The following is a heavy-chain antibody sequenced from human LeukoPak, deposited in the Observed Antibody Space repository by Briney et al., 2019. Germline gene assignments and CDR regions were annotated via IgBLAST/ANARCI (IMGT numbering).Heavy chain of an antibody. D-gene: IGHD5-18*01. CDR2: ISGSGGST. Sequence: GGSLRLSCAASGFTFSSYAMSWVRQAPGKGLEWVSAISGSGGSTYYADSVKGWFTISRDNSKNTLYLQMSSLRAEDTAVYYCAKDRGYSYGYFDYWGQGTLVTVSS. CDR3: AKDRGYSYGYFDY. J-gene: IGHJ4*02. V-gene: IGHV3-23*01. CDR1: GFTFSSYA.